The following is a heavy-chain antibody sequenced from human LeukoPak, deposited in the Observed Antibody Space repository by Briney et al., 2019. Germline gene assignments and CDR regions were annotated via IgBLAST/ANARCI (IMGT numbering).Heavy chain of an antibody. V-gene: IGHV3-53*01. Sequence: GGSLRLSCAASGLTVSRNDMRWVRQAPGKGLEWVSVIYNVGNTYYADSVKGRFTISRDISKNTVYLQIISLRAEKMSINVCAGPRPYYYATSGYYPGPPDYWGQGTLVTVSS. D-gene: IGHD3-22*01. CDR1: GLTVSRND. CDR3: AGPRPYYYATSGYYPGPPDY. J-gene: IGHJ4*02. CDR2: IYNVGNT.